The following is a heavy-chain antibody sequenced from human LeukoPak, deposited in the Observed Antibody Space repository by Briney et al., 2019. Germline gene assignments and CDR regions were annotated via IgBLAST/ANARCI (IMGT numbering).Heavy chain of an antibody. V-gene: IGHV1-2*02. J-gene: IGHJ5*02. D-gene: IGHD3-10*01. CDR1: GYTFTGYY. CDR2: INPSSGGT. CDR3: ARGQYYYGSGSYASGFDP. Sequence: ASVKVSCKASGYTFTGYYMHWVRQAPGQGLEWMGWINPSSGGTNYAQKFQGRVTMTRDTSISTAYMELSRLRSDDTAVYYCARGQYYYGSGSYASGFDPWGQGTLVTVSS.